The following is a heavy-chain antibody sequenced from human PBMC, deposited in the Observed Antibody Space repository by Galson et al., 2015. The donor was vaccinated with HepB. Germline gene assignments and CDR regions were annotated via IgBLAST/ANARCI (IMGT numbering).Heavy chain of an antibody. CDR3: GLSRYCGGDCYFPGDY. J-gene: IGHJ4*02. V-gene: IGHV1-69*04. Sequence: SVKVSCKASGGTFSSYAISWVRQAPGQGLEWMGRIIPILSIANYAQKFQGRVTITADKSTSTAYMELSSLRSEDTAVYYCGLSRYCGGDCYFPGDYWGQGTLVTVSS. CDR1: GGTFSSYA. D-gene: IGHD2-21*02. CDR2: IIPILSIA.